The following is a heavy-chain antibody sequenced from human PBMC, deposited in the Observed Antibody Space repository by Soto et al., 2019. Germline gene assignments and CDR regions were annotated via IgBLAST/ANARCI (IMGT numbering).Heavy chain of an antibody. V-gene: IGHV1-8*01. J-gene: IGHJ6*02. Sequence: QVQLAQSGAEVKKPGASVKVSCKASGYTFTSYDINWVRQATGQGLEWMGWMNPNSGNTGYAQKFQGRVTMTRNTSISTAYMELSSLRSEDTAVYYCVRGRYYDFWSGYFRRLYGMDVWGQGTTVTVSS. CDR2: MNPNSGNT. CDR1: GYTFTSYD. D-gene: IGHD3-3*01. CDR3: VRGRYYDFWSGYFRRLYGMDV.